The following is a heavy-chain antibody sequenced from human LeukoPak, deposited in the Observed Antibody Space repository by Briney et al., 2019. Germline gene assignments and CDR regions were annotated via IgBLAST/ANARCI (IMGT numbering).Heavy chain of an antibody. CDR1: GFSFKDYW. D-gene: IGHD5-18*01. Sequence: GGSLRLSCAASGFSFKDYWMSWVRQAPGKGLEWVSAISGSGGSTYCADSVKGRFTISRDNSKNTLYLQMNSLRAEDTAVYYCAKDRSLIQPPDWGQGTLVTVSS. V-gene: IGHV3-23*01. CDR2: ISGSGGST. J-gene: IGHJ4*02. CDR3: AKDRSLIQPPD.